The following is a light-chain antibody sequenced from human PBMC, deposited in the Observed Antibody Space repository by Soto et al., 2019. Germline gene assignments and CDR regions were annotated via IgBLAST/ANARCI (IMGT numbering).Light chain of an antibody. CDR3: QQYNNWPGT. Sequence: EIVMTQSPATLSVSPGERATLSCRASQSFSNNLAWYQQKPGQAPRLLIYGASTRATGIPARLSGSGSGTEFTLTINSLQSEDFAVYYCQQYNNWPGTFGQGTKVEIK. V-gene: IGKV3-15*01. CDR2: GAS. CDR1: QSFSNN. J-gene: IGKJ1*01.